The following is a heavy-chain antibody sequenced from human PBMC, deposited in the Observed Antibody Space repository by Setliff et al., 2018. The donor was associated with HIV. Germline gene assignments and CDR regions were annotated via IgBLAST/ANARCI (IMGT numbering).Heavy chain of an antibody. CDR2: IQYSDSS. Sequence: SETLSLTCTVSGGSMSNYYWSWIRQPPGKRLEWIASIQYSDSSHYNPSLQSRVTISVDTSTKQFSLYLSSVNETGTAVYYCARSGYTSGFYWVFGAFGVWGQGKLVTVSS. CDR3: ARSGYTSGFYWVFGAFGV. V-gene: IGHV4-59*01. D-gene: IGHD3-22*01. J-gene: IGHJ3*01. CDR1: GGSMSNYY.